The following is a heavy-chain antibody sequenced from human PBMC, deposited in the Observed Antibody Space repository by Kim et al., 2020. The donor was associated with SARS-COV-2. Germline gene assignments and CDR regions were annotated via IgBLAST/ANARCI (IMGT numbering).Heavy chain of an antibody. CDR3: ARINMVRGVSDAFDI. Sequence: GGSLRLSCAASGFTFSSYAMHWVRQAPGKGLEYVSAISSNGGSTYYANSVKGRFTISRDNSKNTLYLQMGSLRAEDMAVYYCARINMVRGVSDAFDIWGQGTMVTVSS. D-gene: IGHD3-10*01. CDR1: GFTFSSYA. CDR2: ISSNGGST. V-gene: IGHV3-64*01. J-gene: IGHJ3*02.